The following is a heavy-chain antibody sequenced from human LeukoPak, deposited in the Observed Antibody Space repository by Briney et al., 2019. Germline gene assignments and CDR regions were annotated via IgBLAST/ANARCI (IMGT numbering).Heavy chain of an antibody. J-gene: IGHJ4*02. CDR1: GFTFISYW. CDR2: INGYGSST. CDR3: ARDAPGNTALDY. Sequence: GGSLRLSCAASGFTFISYWMHWVRQPPGKGLVWVSRINGYGSSTDFADSVKGRFTISRDNAKNTLYLQMNSLRAEDTAVYYCARDAPGNTALDYWGQGTLVTVSS. V-gene: IGHV3-74*01. D-gene: IGHD5-18*01.